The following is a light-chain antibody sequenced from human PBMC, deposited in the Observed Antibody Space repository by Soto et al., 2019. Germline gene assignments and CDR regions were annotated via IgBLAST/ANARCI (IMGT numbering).Light chain of an antibody. Sequence: HSVLNRPASVSGSPVQSIPISCTGTSSDVGSYNLVSWYQQHPGKAPKLMIFEGNKRPSGRSNRFSGSKSGNTASLTISGLQAEDEADYYCCSYAGSFTYVFGTGTKV. CDR1: SSDVGSYNL. V-gene: IGLV2-23*01. J-gene: IGLJ1*01. CDR2: EGN. CDR3: CSYAGSFTYV.